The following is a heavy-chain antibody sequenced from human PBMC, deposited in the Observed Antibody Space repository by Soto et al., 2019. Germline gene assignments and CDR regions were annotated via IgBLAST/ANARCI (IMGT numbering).Heavy chain of an antibody. CDR1: GDSIGTYN. V-gene: IGHV4-59*08. J-gene: IGHJ6*02. Sequence: QVQLQASGPGLVKPSDTLSLTCTVSGDSIGTYNWGWIRQPPGKRLEWIGYIYSNGGTSYNPALTSRVTISADTSTTQFSLTLSSGTAADTALYYCVRQGIGALHGLVDVWGQGTTVTVSS. CDR2: IYSNGGT. CDR3: VRQGIGALHGLVDV. D-gene: IGHD1-26*01.